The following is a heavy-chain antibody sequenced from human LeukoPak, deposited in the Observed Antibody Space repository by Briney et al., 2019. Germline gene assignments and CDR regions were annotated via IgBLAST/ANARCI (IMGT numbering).Heavy chain of an antibody. CDR2: IYPGDSDT. CDR3: ARHRYWSPFDY. CDR1: GYSFITNW. V-gene: IGHV5-51*01. Sequence: GESLKISCKGSGYSFITNWIGWVRQMPGKGLEWMGIIYPGDSDTRYSPSFQGQVTISADKSISTAYLQWSSLKASDTAMYYCARHRYWSPFDYWGQGTLVTVSS. D-gene: IGHD2-8*02. J-gene: IGHJ4*02.